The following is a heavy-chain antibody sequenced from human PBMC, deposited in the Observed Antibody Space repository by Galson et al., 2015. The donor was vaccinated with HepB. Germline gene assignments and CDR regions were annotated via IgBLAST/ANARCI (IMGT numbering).Heavy chain of an antibody. Sequence: SVKVSCKASGYTFTSYYMHWVRQAPGQGLEWMGIINPSGGSTTYAQKLQGRVTMTRDTSTSTVYMELSSLRSEDTAVYYCARALVAAAGTIDFDYWGQGTLVTVSS. D-gene: IGHD6-13*01. CDR1: GYTFTSYY. V-gene: IGHV1-46*04. CDR2: INPSGGST. CDR3: ARALVAAAGTIDFDY. J-gene: IGHJ4*02.